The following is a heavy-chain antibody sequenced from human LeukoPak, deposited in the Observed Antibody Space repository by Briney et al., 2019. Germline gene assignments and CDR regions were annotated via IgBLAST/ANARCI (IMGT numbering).Heavy chain of an antibody. CDR2: ISSSSNYI. D-gene: IGHD3-10*01. CDR1: GLTFSSYS. CDR3: ARVPHAMVRGVIITEFYFDY. Sequence: GGSLRLSCAASGLTFSSYSMNWVRQAPGKGLEWVSSISSSSNYIYYADSVKGRFTISRDNAKNSLYLQMNSLRAGDTAVYYCARVPHAMVRGVIITEFYFDYWGQGTLVTVSS. J-gene: IGHJ4*02. V-gene: IGHV3-21*01.